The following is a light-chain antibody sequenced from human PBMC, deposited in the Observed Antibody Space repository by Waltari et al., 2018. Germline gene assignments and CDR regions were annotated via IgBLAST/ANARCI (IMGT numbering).Light chain of an antibody. CDR2: DVR. V-gene: IGLV2-11*01. CDR1: YSNLGRFDF. Sequence: QSALAQPPSVSGSPGQSVTFSCAGDYSNLGRFDFVPWYQQHPGKVPKLLIYDVRKRPSGVSARFSGSKAGNTASLTISGLQAEDEADYYCCSYAGSFDLVFGGGTKLTVL. J-gene: IGLJ2*01. CDR3: CSYAGSFDLV.